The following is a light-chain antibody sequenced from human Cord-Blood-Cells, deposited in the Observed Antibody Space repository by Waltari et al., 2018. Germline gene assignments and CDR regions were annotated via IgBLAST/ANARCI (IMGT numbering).Light chain of an antibody. CDR2: DAS. J-gene: IGKJ3*01. CDR3: QQYDNLPGT. V-gene: IGKV1-33*01. CDR1: QDISNY. Sequence: DIQMTQSPSSLSASVGARVTITCQASQDISNYLNWYQQKPGKAPKLLIYDASNLETGVPSRFSGSGSGTDFTFTISSLQPEDIATYYCQQYDNLPGTSGPGTKVDIK.